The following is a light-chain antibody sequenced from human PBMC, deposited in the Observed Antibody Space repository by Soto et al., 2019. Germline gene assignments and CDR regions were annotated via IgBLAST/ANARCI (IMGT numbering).Light chain of an antibody. V-gene: IGLV2-11*01. J-gene: IGLJ2*01. CDR2: DVT. CDR1: SSDVGRYDY. Sequence: QSALTQPRSVSGSPGQSVTISCTGTSSDVGRYDYVSWYQQYPGEAPKLIIYDVTERPSGVPDRFSGSKSGNTASLTISGLRAEDEAAYSCNSYTNRNTVVFGGGTKLTVL. CDR3: NSYTNRNTVV.